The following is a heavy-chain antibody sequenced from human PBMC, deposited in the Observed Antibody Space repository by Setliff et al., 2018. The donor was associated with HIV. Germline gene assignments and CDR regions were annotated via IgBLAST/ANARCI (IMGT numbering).Heavy chain of an antibody. J-gene: IGHJ4*02. CDR3: ASFVFRDSTDEYYRPPGDHPLYYFDY. V-gene: IGHV1-69-2*01. CDR2: IDPEDGET. CDR1: GYTFTDYY. D-gene: IGHD3-10*01. Sequence: ASVKVSCKASGYTFTDYYIHWVQQATGKGLEGMGHIDPEDGETIYADNFQGRVTMTADRSTNTAYMELGSLRSEDTAVYYCASFVFRDSTDEYYRPPGDHPLYYFDYWAQGTLVTVSS.